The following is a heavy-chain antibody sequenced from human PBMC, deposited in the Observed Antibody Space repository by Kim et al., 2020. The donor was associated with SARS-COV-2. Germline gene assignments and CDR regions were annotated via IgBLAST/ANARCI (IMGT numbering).Heavy chain of an antibody. CDR3: AKDRGGYSIDY. V-gene: IGHV3-30*18. J-gene: IGHJ4*02. CDR2: ISYDGSNK. CDR1: GFTFSSYG. Sequence: GGSLRLSCAASGFTFSSYGMHWVRQAPGKGLEWVAVISYDGSNKYYADSVKGRFTISRDNSKNTLYLQMNSLRAEDTAVYYCAKDRGGYSIDYWGQGTL. D-gene: IGHD5-18*01.